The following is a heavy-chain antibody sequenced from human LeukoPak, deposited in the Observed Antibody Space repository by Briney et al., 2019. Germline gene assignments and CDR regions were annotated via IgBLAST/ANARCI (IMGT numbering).Heavy chain of an antibody. V-gene: IGHV3-72*01. D-gene: IGHD6-6*01. CDR2: TRNKANSYTT. Sequence: GGSLRLSCAASGFTFSDHYMDWVRQAPGKGLEWVGRTRNKANSYTTEYAASVKCRFTISRDDSKNSLYLQMNSLKTEDTAVYYCAREGGSSSSSWFDPWGQGTLVTVSS. CDR1: GFTFSDHY. CDR3: AREGGSSSSSWFDP. J-gene: IGHJ5*02.